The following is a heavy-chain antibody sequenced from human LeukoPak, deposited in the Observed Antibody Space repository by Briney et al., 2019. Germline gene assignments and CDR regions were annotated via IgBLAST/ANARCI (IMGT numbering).Heavy chain of an antibody. CDR3: ARVSLRFLGWLKGYFDY. CDR1: GFTFSSYA. CDR2: ISYDGSNK. V-gene: IGHV3-30-3*01. D-gene: IGHD3-3*01. J-gene: IGHJ4*02. Sequence: TGGSLRLSCAASGFTFSSYAMPWVRQAPGKGLEWVAVISYDGSNKYYADSVKGRFTISRDNSKNTLYLQMNSLRAEDTAVYYCARVSLRFLGWLKGYFDYWGQGTLVTVSS.